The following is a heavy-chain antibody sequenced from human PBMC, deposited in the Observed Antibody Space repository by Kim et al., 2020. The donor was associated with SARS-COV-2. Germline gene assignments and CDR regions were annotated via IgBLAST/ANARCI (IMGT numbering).Heavy chain of an antibody. V-gene: IGHV4-61*01. D-gene: IGHD5-18*01. CDR2: IYYSGST. CDR3: ARDVRLWLRAFDI. Sequence: SETLSLTCTVSGGSVSSGSYYWSWIRQPPGKGLEWIGYIYYSGSTNYNPSLKSRVTISVDTSKNQFSLKLSSVTAADTAVYYCARDVRLWLRAFDIWGQGTMVTVSS. CDR1: GGSVSSGSYY. J-gene: IGHJ3*02.